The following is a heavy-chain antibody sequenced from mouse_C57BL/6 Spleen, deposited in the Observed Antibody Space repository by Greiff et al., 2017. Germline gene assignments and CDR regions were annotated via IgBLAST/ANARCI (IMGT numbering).Heavy chain of an antibody. V-gene: IGHV5-16*01. CDR2: INYDGSST. CDR1: GFTFSDYY. Sequence: EVMLVESEGGLVQPGSSMKFSCTASGFTFSDYYLAWVRQVPEKGLEWVANINYDGSSTYYLDSLKSRFIISRDNAKNILYLQMSSLKSEDTATYYCARGRRMDYWGQGTSVTVSS. J-gene: IGHJ4*01. CDR3: ARGRRMDY.